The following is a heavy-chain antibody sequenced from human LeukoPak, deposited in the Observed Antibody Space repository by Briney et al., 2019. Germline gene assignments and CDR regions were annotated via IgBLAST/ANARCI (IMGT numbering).Heavy chain of an antibody. D-gene: IGHD1-26*01. CDR3: ARGLIGGNYYHAFDI. J-gene: IGHJ3*02. CDR1: GGSISSYY. CDR2: IYYSGNT. Sequence: SETLSLTCAVSGGSISSYYWSWIRQPPGKGLEWIGYIYYSGNTNYNPSLKSRVTISVDTSKNQFSLKLSSVTAADTAVYYCARGLIGGNYYHAFDIWGQGTMVTVSS. V-gene: IGHV4-59*01.